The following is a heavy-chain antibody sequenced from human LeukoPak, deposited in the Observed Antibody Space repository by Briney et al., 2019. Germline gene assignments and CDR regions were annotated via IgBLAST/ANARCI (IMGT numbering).Heavy chain of an antibody. V-gene: IGHV1-46*01. Sequence: ASVKVSCKASGYTFTSYYMHWVRQAPGQGLEWMGIINPSGGSTSYAQKFQGRVTMTRDTSTSTVYMELSSLRSEDTAVYYCARDYVNYYDSSGYAILNYWGQGTLVTVSS. CDR3: ARDYVNYYDSSGYAILNY. CDR2: INPSGGST. D-gene: IGHD3-22*01. J-gene: IGHJ4*02. CDR1: GYTFTSYY.